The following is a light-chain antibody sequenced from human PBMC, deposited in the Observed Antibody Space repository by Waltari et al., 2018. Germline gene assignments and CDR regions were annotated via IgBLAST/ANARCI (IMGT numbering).Light chain of an antibody. CDR2: EGN. J-gene: IGLJ1*01. CDR3: SLYTSSSTYV. CDR1: SGDVGFYNR. Sequence: QSALTQPPSVSGSPGQSVSISCTDTSGDVGFYNRVSCYQQSPGTAPKLRVYEGNNRPSGVPWRFFGSNSGNTASLTISGLQAEDEADYFCSLYTSSSTYVFGTGTKVTVL. V-gene: IGLV2-18*01.